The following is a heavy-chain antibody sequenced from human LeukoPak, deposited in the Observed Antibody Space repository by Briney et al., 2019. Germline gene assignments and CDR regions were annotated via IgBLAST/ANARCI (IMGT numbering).Heavy chain of an antibody. Sequence: GGSLRLSCAASGFTVSRYWMRWLRQAPGEGLGWGANINQDGSEKYYVDSVKGRFSISRDNAENSLYLQMNSLRADDTAVYYCARGYSSSWYLDWGQGTLVTVSS. CDR3: ARGYSSSWYLD. D-gene: IGHD6-13*01. CDR2: INQDGSEK. CDR1: GFTVSRYW. J-gene: IGHJ4*02. V-gene: IGHV3-7*01.